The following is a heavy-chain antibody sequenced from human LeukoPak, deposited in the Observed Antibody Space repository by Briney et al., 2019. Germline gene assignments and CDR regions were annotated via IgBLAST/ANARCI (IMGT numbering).Heavy chain of an antibody. J-gene: IGHJ3*02. Sequence: SETLSLTCTVSGGSISSGDYYWSWIRQPPGTGLGWIGYIYYSGSTYYNPSLKSQVTISVDTSKTQLSLKLSSVTAAYTAVYYCARPDGDAFDIWGQGTMVTVSS. V-gene: IGHV4-30-4*02. CDR3: ARPDGDAFDI. D-gene: IGHD5-24*01. CDR2: IYYSGST. CDR1: GGSISSGDYY.